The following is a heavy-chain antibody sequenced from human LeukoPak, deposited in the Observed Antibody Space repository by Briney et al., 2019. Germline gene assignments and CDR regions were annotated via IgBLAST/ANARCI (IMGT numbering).Heavy chain of an antibody. CDR2: INPNSGGT. CDR3: ARDQSPYDYVWGGYTYYFDY. V-gene: IGHV1-2*02. J-gene: IGHJ4*02. CDR1: GYPFTGYY. D-gene: IGHD3-16*01. Sequence: ASVKVSCKASGYPFTGYYMHWVRHAPGQGLEWMGWINPNSGGTNYAQKFQGRVTMTRDTSKNQFSLKLSSVTAADTAVYYCARDQSPYDYVWGGYTYYFDYWGQGTLVTVSS.